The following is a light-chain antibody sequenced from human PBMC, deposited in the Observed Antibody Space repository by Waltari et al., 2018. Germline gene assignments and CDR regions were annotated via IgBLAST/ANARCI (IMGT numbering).Light chain of an antibody. CDR3: CSYAGNYIMI. V-gene: IGLV2-11*01. CDR1: KSDVGAYDS. CDR2: DVR. Sequence: QSVLPQPRSVSGSRGQSVTISCTGNKSDVGAYDSVSWYQHHPGKVPKLMIYDVRRRPSGVPPRFSGSKSGNSASLTISGLQTEDEADYYCCSYAGNYIMIFGGGTKVTVL. J-gene: IGLJ2*01.